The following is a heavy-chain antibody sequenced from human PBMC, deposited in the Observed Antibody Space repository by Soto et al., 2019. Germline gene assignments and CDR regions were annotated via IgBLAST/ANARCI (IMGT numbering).Heavy chain of an antibody. CDR1: GYTFTSYG. CDR3: ARGITIFGVVIKALDY. Sequence: ASVKVSCKASGYTFTSYGISWVRQAPGQGLEWMGWISAYNGNTNYAQKLQGRVTMTTDTSTSTAYMELRSLRSDDAAVYYCARGITIFGVVIKALDYWGQGTLVTVSS. V-gene: IGHV1-18*04. CDR2: ISAYNGNT. D-gene: IGHD3-3*01. J-gene: IGHJ4*02.